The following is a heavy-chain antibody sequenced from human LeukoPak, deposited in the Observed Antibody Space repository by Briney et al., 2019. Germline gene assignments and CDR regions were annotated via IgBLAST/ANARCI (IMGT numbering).Heavy chain of an antibody. J-gene: IGHJ4*02. V-gene: IGHV1-18*01. CDR2: ISTYDGNA. D-gene: IGHD6-19*01. Sequence: ASVKVSCKASGYSFTSYGITWVRQAPGQGLEWMGWISTYDGNANYAQKLQGRVTMTTDTSTITAYMELRSLRSDDTAVYYCARVADSSGWYENWYFDYWGQGTLVTVSS. CDR1: GYSFTSYG. CDR3: ARVADSSGWYENWYFDY.